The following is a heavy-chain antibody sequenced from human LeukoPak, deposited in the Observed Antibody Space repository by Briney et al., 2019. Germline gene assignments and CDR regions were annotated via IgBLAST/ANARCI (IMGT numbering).Heavy chain of an antibody. CDR1: GVNVNINY. J-gene: IGHJ4*02. Sequence: SGGSLRLSCAVSGVNVNINYMSWVRQAPGKGLEWVSVFYVGGATYYADSVKGRFTISRDNSENTLYLQMKSLRAEDTAVYYCARGDGYNFFYYWGQGALVTVSS. V-gene: IGHV3-53*01. CDR3: ARGDGYNFFYY. D-gene: IGHD5-24*01. CDR2: FYVGGAT.